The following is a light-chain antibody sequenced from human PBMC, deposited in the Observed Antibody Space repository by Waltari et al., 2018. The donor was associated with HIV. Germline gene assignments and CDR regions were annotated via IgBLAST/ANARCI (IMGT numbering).Light chain of an antibody. CDR3: QSHDSSLSGYV. CDR2: GNS. V-gene: IGLV1-40*01. Sequence: QSVLTRPPSVSGAPGQRVTISCTGSSSNIGAGYHVHWYQQLPGTAPKLLIYGNSNRPSGVPDRFSGSKSGTSASLAITGLQAEDEADYYCQSHDSSLSGYVFGTGTKVTVL. J-gene: IGLJ1*01. CDR1: SSNIGAGYH.